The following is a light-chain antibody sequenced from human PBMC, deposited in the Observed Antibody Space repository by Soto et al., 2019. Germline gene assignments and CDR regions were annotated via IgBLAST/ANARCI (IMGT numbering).Light chain of an antibody. Sequence: QSVLTQPASVSGSPGQSITISCTGTSSDVGNYNLVSWYQQHPGKAPKLLIYEVSKRPSGISDRFSGSKSGNTASLTISDLQSEDEVDYYCCSYTGSIPFVVFGGGTKVT. V-gene: IGLV2-23*02. J-gene: IGLJ2*01. CDR1: SSDVGNYNL. CDR3: CSYTGSIPFVV. CDR2: EVS.